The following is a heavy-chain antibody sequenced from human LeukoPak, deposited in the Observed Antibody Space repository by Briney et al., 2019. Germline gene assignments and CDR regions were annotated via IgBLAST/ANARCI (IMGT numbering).Heavy chain of an antibody. Sequence: GGSLRLSCAASGLTVSKNYMSWVRQAPGKGLEWVANIKEDGSEKYYVDSVKGRFTISRDNGKSSLYLQMNSLRAEDTALYYCARLEKYYYDSTFDIWGQGTMVTVSS. CDR1: GLTVSKNY. CDR2: IKEDGSEK. V-gene: IGHV3-7*01. CDR3: ARLEKYYYDSTFDI. J-gene: IGHJ3*02. D-gene: IGHD3-22*01.